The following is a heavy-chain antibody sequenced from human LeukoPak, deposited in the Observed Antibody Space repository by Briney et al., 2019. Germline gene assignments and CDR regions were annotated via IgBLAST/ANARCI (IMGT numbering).Heavy chain of an antibody. CDR3: ATLGYCSSTSCSAFDY. CDR2: IIPILGIA. CDR1: GGTFSSYT. V-gene: IGHV1-69*02. J-gene: IGHJ4*02. Sequence: ASVKVSCKASGGTFSSYTISWVRQAPGQGLEWMGRIIPILGIANYAQKFQGRVTITADKSTSTAYMELSSLRSEDTAVYYCATLGYCSSTSCSAFDYWGQGTLVTVPS. D-gene: IGHD2-2*03.